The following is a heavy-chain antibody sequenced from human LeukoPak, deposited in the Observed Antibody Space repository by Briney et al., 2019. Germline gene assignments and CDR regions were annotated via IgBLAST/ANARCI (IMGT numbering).Heavy chain of an antibody. J-gene: IGHJ4*02. V-gene: IGHV3-13*01. CDR2: IGTAGDT. Sequence: HPGGSLRLSCAASGFTFSSYDMHWVRQATGKGLEWVSAIGTAGDTYYPGSVKGRFTISRENAKNSLYLQMNSLRAGDTAVYYCARERWLQPIDYWGQGTLVTVSS. CDR3: ARERWLQPIDY. D-gene: IGHD5-24*01. CDR1: GFTFSSYD.